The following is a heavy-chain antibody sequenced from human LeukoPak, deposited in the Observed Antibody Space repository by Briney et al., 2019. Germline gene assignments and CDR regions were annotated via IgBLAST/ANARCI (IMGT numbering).Heavy chain of an antibody. Sequence: ASVKVSCKVSGYTLTELSMHWVRQATGQGLEWIGWMNPNSLNTGYAQKFRGRVTMTGDTSISTAYMELSSLISEDTAVYYCARAIRNQLLSDYWGQGSLVTVS. CDR1: GYTLTELS. J-gene: IGHJ4*02. CDR3: ARAIRNQLLSDY. V-gene: IGHV1-8*01. CDR2: MNPNSLNT. D-gene: IGHD2-2*01.